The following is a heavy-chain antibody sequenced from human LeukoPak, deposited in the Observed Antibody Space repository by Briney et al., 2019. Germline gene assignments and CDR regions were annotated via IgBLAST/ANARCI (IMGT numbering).Heavy chain of an antibody. V-gene: IGHV1-18*01. CDR3: ARKGYCDILTGPYYYGMDV. J-gene: IGHJ6*02. CDR2: ISAYNGNT. CDR1: GYTFTSYG. D-gene: IGHD3-9*01. Sequence: ASVKVSCKASGYTFTSYGISWVRQAPGQGLEWMGWISAYNGNTNYAQKLQGRVTMTTDTSTSTAYMELRSLRSDDTAVYYCARKGYCDILTGPYYYGMDVWGQGTTVTVSS.